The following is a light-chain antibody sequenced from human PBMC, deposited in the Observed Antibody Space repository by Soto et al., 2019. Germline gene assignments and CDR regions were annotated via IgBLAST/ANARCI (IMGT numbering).Light chain of an antibody. V-gene: IGLV2-8*01. J-gene: IGLJ1*01. CDR2: EIN. CDR3: SSFAGSNNFPYV. Sequence: QSVLTQPPSASGSPGQSVTISCTGTSSDVGAYDYVSWYQQHPGKAPKLMIYEINKRPSRAPDRFSGYKSGNTASLTVSGLQAEDEADYYCSSFAGSNNFPYVFGTGTKVTVL. CDR1: SSDVGAYDY.